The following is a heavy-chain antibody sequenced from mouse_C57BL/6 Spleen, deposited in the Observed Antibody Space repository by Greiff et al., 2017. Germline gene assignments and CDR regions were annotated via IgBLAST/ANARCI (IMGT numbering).Heavy chain of an antibody. CDR2: IDPENGGT. Sequence: VQLQQPGAELVRPGASVKLSCTASGFNIKDDYMHWVKQRPEQGLEWIGWIDPENGGTEYASKFQGKATITADTSSNTAYLQLRSLTSDDTAVYYCTTGSSYVVFAYWGQGTLVTVSA. CDR1: GFNIKDDY. J-gene: IGHJ3*01. V-gene: IGHV14-4*01. D-gene: IGHD1-1*01. CDR3: TTGSSYVVFAY.